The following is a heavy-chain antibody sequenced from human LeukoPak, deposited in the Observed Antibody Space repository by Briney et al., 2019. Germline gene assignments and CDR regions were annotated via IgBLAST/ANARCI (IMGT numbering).Heavy chain of an antibody. V-gene: IGHV6-1*01. CDR3: ARDEDNQWLGFDN. CDR1: GDSVSSNNAA. D-gene: IGHD6-19*01. J-gene: IGHJ4*02. Sequence: SQTLSLTCAITGDSVSSNNAAWNWIRQSPSRGLEWLGRTYHRSKWYNDYAVSVKSRIIINSDTSKNQFSLQLNSVTPEDTAVYYCARDEDNQWLGFDNWGQGTLVTVSS. CDR2: TYHRSKWYN.